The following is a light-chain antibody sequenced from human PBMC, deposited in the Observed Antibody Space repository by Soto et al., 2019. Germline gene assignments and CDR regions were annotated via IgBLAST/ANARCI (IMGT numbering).Light chain of an antibody. CDR1: QRISTNY. V-gene: IGKV3-20*01. Sequence: EIVLTQSPGTLSLSPGERVTLSCRASQRISTNYLAWYQQKPGQAPRLLIYAASSRATGIPDRFSGSGSGTDFTLNISKLEPEDSAVYYCQQYVSSPPLTFGGGTKVEIK. CDR3: QQYVSSPPLT. CDR2: AAS. J-gene: IGKJ4*01.